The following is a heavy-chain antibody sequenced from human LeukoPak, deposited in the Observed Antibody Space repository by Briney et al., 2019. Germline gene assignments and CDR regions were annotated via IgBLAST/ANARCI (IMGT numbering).Heavy chain of an antibody. J-gene: IGHJ6*03. CDR2: IIPIFGTA. CDR3: AREEHDYGDYRSYYYYMDV. V-gene: IGHV1-69*05. D-gene: IGHD4-17*01. CDR1: GGTFSSYA. Sequence: SSVKVSCKASGGTFSSYAISWVRQAPGQGLEWMGRIIPIFGTANYAQKFQGRVTITTDESTSTAYMELSSLRSEDTAVYYCAREEHDYGDYRSYYYYMDVWGKETTVTVSS.